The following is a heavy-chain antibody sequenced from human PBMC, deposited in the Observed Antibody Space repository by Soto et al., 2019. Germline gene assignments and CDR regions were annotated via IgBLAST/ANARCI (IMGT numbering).Heavy chain of an antibody. Sequence: PGGSLRLSCAASGFTFSSYGMHWVRQAPGKGLEWEAVISYDGSNKYYADSVKGRFTISRDNSKSTLYLQMNSLRAEDTAVYYCAKDLALRATMIVVATWVGVWFDPWGQGTLVTVSS. D-gene: IGHD3-22*01. CDR3: AKDLALRATMIVVATWVGVWFDP. V-gene: IGHV3-30*18. CDR1: GFTFSSYG. J-gene: IGHJ5*02. CDR2: ISYDGSNK.